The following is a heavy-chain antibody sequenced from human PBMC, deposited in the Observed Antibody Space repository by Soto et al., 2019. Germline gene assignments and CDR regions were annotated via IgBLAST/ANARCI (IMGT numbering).Heavy chain of an antibody. J-gene: IGHJ5*02. V-gene: IGHV1-3*01. CDR2: MNPNTGNI. D-gene: IGHD5-12*01. Sequence: QVQLVQSGAEVKRPGASVKVSCRASGYTFVDYALHWVRQAPGQGLEWVGWMNPNTGNIKYSHKFEDRVSITRGTVTSTAYMELRGLRSEDTAVYFCTREAIVAENWFDPWGQGTLVTVSS. CDR1: GYTFVDYA. CDR3: TREAIVAENWFDP.